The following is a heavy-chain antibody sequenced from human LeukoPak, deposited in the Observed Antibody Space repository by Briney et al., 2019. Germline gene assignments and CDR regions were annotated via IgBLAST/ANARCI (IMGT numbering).Heavy chain of an antibody. Sequence: GGSLRLSCTASGFTFGDYAMSWFRQAPGRGLEWVGFIRSKAYGGTTEYAASVKGRFTISRDDSKSIAYLQMNSLKTEDTAVYYCTRDRWVDTAMEILDYWGQGTLVTVSS. D-gene: IGHD5-18*01. V-gene: IGHV3-49*03. CDR3: TRDRWVDTAMEILDY. CDR1: GFTFGDYA. CDR2: IRSKAYGGTT. J-gene: IGHJ4*02.